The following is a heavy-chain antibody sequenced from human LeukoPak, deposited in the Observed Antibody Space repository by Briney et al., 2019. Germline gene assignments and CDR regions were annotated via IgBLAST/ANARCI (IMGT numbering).Heavy chain of an antibody. V-gene: IGHV3-33*01. CDR1: GFTFSSYG. J-gene: IGHJ4*02. CDR2: IWYDGSNK. D-gene: IGHD3-9*01. Sequence: GGSLRLSCAASGFTFSSYGMHWVRQAPGKGLEWVAVIWYDGSNKYYADSVKGRFTISRDNSKNTLYLQMNSLRAEDTAVYYCARGYDILTGYLFYFDYWGQGTLVTVSS. CDR3: ARGYDILTGYLFYFDY.